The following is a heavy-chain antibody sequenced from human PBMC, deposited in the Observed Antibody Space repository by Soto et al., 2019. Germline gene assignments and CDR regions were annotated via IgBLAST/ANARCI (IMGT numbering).Heavy chain of an antibody. J-gene: IGHJ5*02. V-gene: IGHV3-48*01. CDR1: GFTFSSYS. CDR3: AREADNVNLFDP. D-gene: IGHD1-1*01. CDR2: ISSSSSTI. Sequence: PGGSLRLSCAASGFTFSSYSMNWFRQAPGKGLEWVSYISSSSSTIYYADSVEGRFTISRDNAKNSLYLQMNSLRAEDTAVYYCAREADNVNLFDPWGQGTLVTVSS.